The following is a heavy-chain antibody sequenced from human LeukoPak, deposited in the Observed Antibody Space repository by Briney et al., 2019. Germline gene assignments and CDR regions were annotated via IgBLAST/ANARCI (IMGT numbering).Heavy chain of an antibody. CDR1: GFTVSSNY. D-gene: IGHD3-3*01. Sequence: GGSLRLSCAASGFTVSSNYMSWVRQAPGKGLEWVSAISGDGGSTYYADSVKGRFTISRDYSKNTLYLQMNSLRAEDTAVYYCAAAYFGVDQYYYGMDVWGQGTTVTVSS. V-gene: IGHV3-23*01. CDR2: ISGDGGST. CDR3: AAAYFGVDQYYYGMDV. J-gene: IGHJ6*02.